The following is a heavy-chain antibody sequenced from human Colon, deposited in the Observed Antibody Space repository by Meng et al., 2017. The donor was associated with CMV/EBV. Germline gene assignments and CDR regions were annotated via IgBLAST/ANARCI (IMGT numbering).Heavy chain of an antibody. V-gene: IGHV4-4*07. J-gene: IGHJ1*01. D-gene: IGHD3-10*01. CDR1: GGSISGHY. CDR2: IYSNGRI. Sequence: VQLQEPGPGLVKPSGNLFLNWTESGGSISGHYWTWIRRPTGEGLQLLGRIYSNGRIDENYSLRSRVTISVDTSKNQLSLRLTSVTAADTAVYYCGRAGARGVPIDVWGRGTLVTVSS. CDR3: GRAGARGVPIDV.